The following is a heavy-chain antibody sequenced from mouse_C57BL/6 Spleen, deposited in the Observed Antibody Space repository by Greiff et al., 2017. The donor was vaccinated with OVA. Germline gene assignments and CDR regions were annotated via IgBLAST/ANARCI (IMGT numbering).Heavy chain of an antibody. Sequence: VQLQQSGPELVKPGASVKMSCKASGYTFTDYNMHWVKQSHGKSLEWIGYINPNNGGTSYNQKFKGKATLTVNKSSSTAYMELRSLTSEDSAVYYCARYYDYDAAFDYWGQGTTLTVSS. CDR2: INPNNGGT. CDR1: GYTFTDYN. J-gene: IGHJ2*01. CDR3: ARYYDYDAAFDY. V-gene: IGHV1-22*01. D-gene: IGHD2-4*01.